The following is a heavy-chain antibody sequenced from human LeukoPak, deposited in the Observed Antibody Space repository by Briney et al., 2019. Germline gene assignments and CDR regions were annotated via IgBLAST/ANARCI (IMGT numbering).Heavy chain of an antibody. CDR1: EFTFSSHA. Sequence: GGSLGLSCVASEFTFSSHAMNWVRQAPGKGLEWVSSISSSSSYIYYADSVKGRFTISRDNAKNSLYLQMNSLRAEDTAVYYCEASDYWGQGTLVTVSS. CDR2: ISSSSSYI. CDR3: EASDY. V-gene: IGHV3-21*01. J-gene: IGHJ4*02.